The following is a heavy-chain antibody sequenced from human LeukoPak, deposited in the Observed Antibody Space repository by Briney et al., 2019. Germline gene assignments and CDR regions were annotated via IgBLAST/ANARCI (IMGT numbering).Heavy chain of an antibody. CDR3: ARHGLGAYYYYYYMDV. CDR2: IYTSVST. D-gene: IGHD3-22*01. V-gene: IGHV4-4*09. CDR1: GGSISSYY. J-gene: IGHJ6*03. Sequence: SETLSLTCTVSGGSISSYYWSWIRQPPGKGLEWIGYIYTSVSTNYNPSPKSRVTISVDTSKNQFSLKLSSVTAADTAVYYCARHGLGAYYYYYYMDVWGKGTTVTVSS.